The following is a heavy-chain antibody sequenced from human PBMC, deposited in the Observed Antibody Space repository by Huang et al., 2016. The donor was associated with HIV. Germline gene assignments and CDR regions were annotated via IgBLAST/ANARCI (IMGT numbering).Heavy chain of an antibody. CDR2: ISYDGSSQ. Sequence: QVQLVESGGGVVQPGRSLRLSCAASGFTFSNYGVHWVRQAPGKGVEWVAAISYDGSSQYYADSGKGRFTISRDDSQNTLYLQMSSLRAEDTAVYFCAKDREDSAYQLDYWGQGTRVTVSS. CDR3: AKDREDSAYQLDY. D-gene: IGHD5-12*01. J-gene: IGHJ4*02. V-gene: IGHV3-30*18. CDR1: GFTFSNYG.